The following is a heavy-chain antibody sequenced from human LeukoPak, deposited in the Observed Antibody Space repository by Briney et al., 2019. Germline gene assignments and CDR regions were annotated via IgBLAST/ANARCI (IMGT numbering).Heavy chain of an antibody. CDR2: VNTNTGKT. V-gene: IGHV1-8*03. J-gene: IGHJ4*02. CDR3: ARDLTYGSGTDGY. CDR1: GYTFSAYE. D-gene: IGHD3-10*01. Sequence: ASVKVSCKASGYTFSAYEINWVRQASGQGLEWVGWVNTNTGKTDYAQKFQGRVTITADESTSTAYMELSSLRSEDTAVYYCARDLTYGSGTDGYWGQGTLVTVSS.